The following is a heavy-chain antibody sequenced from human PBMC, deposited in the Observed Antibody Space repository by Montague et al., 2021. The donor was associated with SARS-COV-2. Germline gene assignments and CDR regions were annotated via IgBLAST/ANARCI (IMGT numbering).Heavy chain of an antibody. V-gene: IGHV3-30-3*01. Sequence: SLRLSCAASGFTFSSYAMHWVRQAPGKGLEWVAVISYDGSNKYYADSVKGRFTISRDNSKNTLYLQMNSLRAEDTAVYYCARTLLDYYGMDVGGQGTTVTVSS. J-gene: IGHJ6*02. CDR2: ISYDGSNK. CDR3: ARTLLDYYGMDV. D-gene: IGHD2/OR15-2a*01. CDR1: GFTFSSYA.